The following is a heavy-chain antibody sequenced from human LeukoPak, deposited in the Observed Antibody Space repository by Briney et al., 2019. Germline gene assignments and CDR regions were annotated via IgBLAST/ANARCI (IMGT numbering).Heavy chain of an antibody. CDR3: ARGAYYYDSSGYYYYYYGMDV. D-gene: IGHD3-22*01. CDR2: IYYSGST. V-gene: IGHV4-59*01. CDR1: GGSISSYY. J-gene: IGHJ6*02. Sequence: SETLSLTCTVSGGSISSYYWSWIRRPPGKGLEWIGYIYYSGSTNYNPSLKSRVTISVDTSKNQFSLKLSSVTAADTAVYYCARGAYYYDSSGYYYYYYGMDVWGQGTTVTVSS.